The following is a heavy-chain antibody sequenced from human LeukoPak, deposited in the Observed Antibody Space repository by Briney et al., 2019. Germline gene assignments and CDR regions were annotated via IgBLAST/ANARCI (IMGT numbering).Heavy chain of an antibody. Sequence: GGSLRLSCAASGFTFSTYWMHWVRQAPGKGLVWLSRINSDGNSTNYADSVKGRFTISRDNAKNTLYLQMNSLRAEDVAVYYCARAPYDRRGYSFYFDYSGQGTLGTVSS. CDR1: GFTFSTYW. V-gene: IGHV3-74*01. J-gene: IGHJ4*02. CDR2: INSDGNST. D-gene: IGHD3-22*01. CDR3: ARAPYDRRGYSFYFDY.